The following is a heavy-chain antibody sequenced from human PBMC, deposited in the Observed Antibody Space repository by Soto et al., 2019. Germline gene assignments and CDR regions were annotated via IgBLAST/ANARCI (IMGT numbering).Heavy chain of an antibody. J-gene: IGHJ4*02. CDR3: ARDPGYCTNGVCPIFDF. CDR2: MYHGGRT. D-gene: IGHD2-8*01. Sequence: SETLSLTCTVFGDSVTNYFWSRMLQPPGKGLEWIGHMYHGGRTNYSPSLKSRVTMSLDSSRNQFSLNLSSVTAADTAVYFCARDPGYCTNGVCPIFDFWGQGLLVTVSS. V-gene: IGHV4-59*02. CDR1: GDSVTNYF.